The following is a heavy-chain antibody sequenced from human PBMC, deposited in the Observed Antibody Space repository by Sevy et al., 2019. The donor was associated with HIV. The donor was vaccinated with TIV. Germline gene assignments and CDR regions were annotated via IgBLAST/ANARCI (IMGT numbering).Heavy chain of an antibody. J-gene: IGHJ3*02. CDR3: AKGVGGAFDI. D-gene: IGHD1-26*01. CDR2: FDPEDGET. Sequence: ASVKVSCKVSGYTLTELSMHWVRQAPGKGLEWMGGFDPEDGETIYAQKFQDRVTMTEDTSTDTAYMERSSLRSEDTAGYYCAKGVGGAFDIWGQGTMVTVSS. V-gene: IGHV1-24*01. CDR1: GYTLTELS.